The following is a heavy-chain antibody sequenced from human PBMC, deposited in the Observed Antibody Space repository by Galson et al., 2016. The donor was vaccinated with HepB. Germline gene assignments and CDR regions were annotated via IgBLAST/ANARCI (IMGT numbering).Heavy chain of an antibody. CDR2: FNPVFDTT. V-gene: IGHV1-69*06. CDR1: GVTSSTFA. J-gene: IGHJ3*02. Sequence: SVKVSCKASGVTSSTFAINWLRQAPGQGLEWVGGFNPVFDTTNYAPQFLGRVSIIVDKSTTTAYMELSSLIFEDTAIYYCAREDIKIAAAGRDAFDIWGLGTLVTVSS. CDR3: AREDIKIAAAGRDAFDI. D-gene: IGHD6-13*01.